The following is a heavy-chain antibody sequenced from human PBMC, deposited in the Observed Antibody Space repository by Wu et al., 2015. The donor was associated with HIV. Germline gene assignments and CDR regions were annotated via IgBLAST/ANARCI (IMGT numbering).Heavy chain of an antibody. Sequence: QVQLVQSGAEVKKPGSSVKVSCKASGGTFSSYAISWVRQAPGQGLEWMGGIIPIFGTANYAQKFQGRVTITADESTSTAYMELSSLRSEDTAVYYCAREPLYYYDSSGYYYFDYWGQGTLVTVSS. D-gene: IGHD3-22*01. V-gene: IGHV1-69*12. CDR1: GGTFSSYA. J-gene: IGHJ4*02. CDR3: AREPLYYYDSSGYYYFDY. CDR2: IIPIFGTA.